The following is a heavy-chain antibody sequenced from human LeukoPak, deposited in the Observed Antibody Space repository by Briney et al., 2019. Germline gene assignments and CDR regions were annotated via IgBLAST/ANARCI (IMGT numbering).Heavy chain of an antibody. Sequence: WGSLRLSCAASGFTFSSYEMNWVRQAPGKGLEWVSYISSSGSTIHFADSVKGRFTISRDNAKNSLYLQMNSLRGEDTAVYYCARGRWFDPWGQGTPVTVSS. V-gene: IGHV3-48*03. CDR1: GFTFSSYE. CDR3: ARGRWFDP. J-gene: IGHJ5*02. CDR2: ISSSGSTI.